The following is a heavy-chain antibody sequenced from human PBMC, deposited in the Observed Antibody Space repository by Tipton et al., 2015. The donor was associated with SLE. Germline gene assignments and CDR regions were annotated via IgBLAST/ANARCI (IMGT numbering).Heavy chain of an antibody. Sequence: TLSLTCTVSGGSISSNTWWNWVRQPPGMGLEWIGEIHHRGTTNYNPSLKSRVAISVDTSKNQFFLNLHSVTAADTAVYYCARGGASVLIRNCYFDYWGQGSLVTVSS. D-gene: IGHD2-8*01. CDR1: GGSISSNTW. J-gene: IGHJ4*01. CDR2: IHHRGTT. V-gene: IGHV4-4*02. CDR3: ARGGASVLIRNCYFDY.